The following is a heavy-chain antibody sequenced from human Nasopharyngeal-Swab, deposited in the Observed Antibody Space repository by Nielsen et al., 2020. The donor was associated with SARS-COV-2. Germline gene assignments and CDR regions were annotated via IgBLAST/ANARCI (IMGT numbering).Heavy chain of an antibody. CDR1: GDSVSSGSYY. J-gene: IGHJ4*02. D-gene: IGHD3-3*01. CDR3: ASGTRDFWSGYDHYFDY. Sequence: SETLSLTCTVSGDSVSSGSYYWSWIRQPPGKEVEWIGYIYNSGSTNYNPSLKSRVSISADTSKNQFSLKLSPVTAADTAVYYCASGTRDFWSGYDHYFDYWGQGTLVTVSS. CDR2: IYNSGST. V-gene: IGHV4-61*01.